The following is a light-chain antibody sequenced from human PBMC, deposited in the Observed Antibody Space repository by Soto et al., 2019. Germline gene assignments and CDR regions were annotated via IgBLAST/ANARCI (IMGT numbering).Light chain of an antibody. CDR3: QVWDRSTDHPV. Sequence: SYELTQPPSVSVAPGKTARITCGGNNIGSKSVHWYQQKPGQAPVLVIYYDSDRPSGIPERFSGSTSGNTATLIISRVEAGDEADYYCQVWDRSTDHPVFGGGTQLTVL. CDR1: NIGSKS. J-gene: IGLJ7*01. CDR2: YDS. V-gene: IGLV3-21*04.